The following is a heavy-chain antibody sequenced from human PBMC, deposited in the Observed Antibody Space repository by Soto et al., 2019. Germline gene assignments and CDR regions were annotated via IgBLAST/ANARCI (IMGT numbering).Heavy chain of an antibody. Sequence: GGSLRLSCEASGFTFSNYGMSWVRQAPGKGLEWVSGIGGSSSSTYYADSVKGRFTISRDNSKKTLYLQMNSLRAEDTDVYYWEQDCSSTSCYNYWAQGNLVTVSS. V-gene: IGHV3-23*01. CDR3: EQDCSSTSCYNY. CDR2: IGGSSSST. J-gene: IGHJ4*02. D-gene: IGHD2-2*02. CDR1: GFTFSNYG.